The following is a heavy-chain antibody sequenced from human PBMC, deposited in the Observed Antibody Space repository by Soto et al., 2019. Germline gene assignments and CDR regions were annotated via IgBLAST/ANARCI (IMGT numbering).Heavy chain of an antibody. CDR1: GTTFSNFA. Sequence: QVRLVQSGAEVKKTASSVKVSCEASGTTFSNFAIGWVRQAPGQGLEWMGGIILPFGTPNYAQKFQGRGTISADESMTTVYMELRGLRSGDTAVYYCVRGPDYEGYFDYWGQGTLVTVSS. CDR2: IILPFGTP. CDR3: VRGPDYEGYFDY. D-gene: IGHD3-22*01. J-gene: IGHJ4*02. V-gene: IGHV1-69*12.